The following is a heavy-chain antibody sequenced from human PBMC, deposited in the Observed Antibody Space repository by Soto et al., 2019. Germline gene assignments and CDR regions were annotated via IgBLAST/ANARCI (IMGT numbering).Heavy chain of an antibody. Sequence: SETLSLTCTVSGGSISSSTYYWGWIRQSPGKGLEWIGSIYYSGSTYYNPSLKSRVTISVDTSKNQFSLRLSSLTVADTAVYYCARAFCSGNTCYSFDFWGQGTLVTVSS. CDR2: IYYSGST. V-gene: IGHV4-39*07. J-gene: IGHJ4*02. D-gene: IGHD2-15*01. CDR3: ARAFCSGNTCYSFDF. CDR1: GGSISSSTYY.